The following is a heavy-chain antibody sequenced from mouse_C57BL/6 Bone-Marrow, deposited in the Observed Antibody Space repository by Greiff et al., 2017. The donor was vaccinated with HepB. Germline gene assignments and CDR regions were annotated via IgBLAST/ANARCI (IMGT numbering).Heavy chain of an antibody. D-gene: IGHD2-1*01. V-gene: IGHV1-82*01. CDR2: IYPGDGDT. CDR1: GYAFSSSW. CDR3: ARSVYGNYGY. Sequence: VQLQESGPELVKPGASVKISCKASGYAFSSSWMNWVKQRPGKGLEWIGRIYPGDGDTNYNGKFKGKATLTADKSSSTAYMQLSSLTSEDSAVYFCARSVYGNYGYWGQGTTLTVSS. J-gene: IGHJ2*01.